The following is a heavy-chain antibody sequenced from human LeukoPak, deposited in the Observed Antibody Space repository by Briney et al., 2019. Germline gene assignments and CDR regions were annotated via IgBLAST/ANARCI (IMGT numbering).Heavy chain of an antibody. D-gene: IGHD4-11*01. J-gene: IGHJ4*02. Sequence: SVKVSCKASGGTFSSYAISWVRQAPGQGLEWMGGIIPIFGTANYAQKFQGRVTITADESTSTAYMELSSLRSEDTAVYYCAQRYKSDYSNKPLEYWGQGTLVTVSS. V-gene: IGHV1-69*13. CDR2: IIPIFGTA. CDR3: AQRYKSDYSNKPLEY. CDR1: GGTFSSYA.